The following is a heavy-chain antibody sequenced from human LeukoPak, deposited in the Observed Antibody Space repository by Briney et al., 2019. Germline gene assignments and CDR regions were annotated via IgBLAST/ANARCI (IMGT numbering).Heavy chain of an antibody. Sequence: PSETLSLTCTVSGGSISSYFWTWIRQPAGRGLEWIGRIYTSGTINYNPSLKSRVTISVDKSKNQFYLKLSSVTAADTAVYYCARVSIAARPPYGWFDPWGQGTLVTVSS. CDR3: ARVSIAARPPYGWFDP. V-gene: IGHV4-4*07. J-gene: IGHJ5*02. CDR1: GGSISSYF. D-gene: IGHD6-6*01. CDR2: IYTSGTI.